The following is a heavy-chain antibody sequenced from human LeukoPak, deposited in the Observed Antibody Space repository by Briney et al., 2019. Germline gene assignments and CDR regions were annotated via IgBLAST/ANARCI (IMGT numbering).Heavy chain of an antibody. J-gene: IGHJ4*02. CDR3: AKDLGRYRNNFFDY. CDR2: ISGSGGGT. D-gene: IGHD1-26*01. CDR1: GFTFSSIA. V-gene: IGHV3-23*01. Sequence: GGSLRLSCAASGFTFSSIAMSWVRQAPDKGLEWVSTISGSGGGTYYADSVKGRFTISRGDSKNTLYLQMNSLRADDTAVYYCAKDLGRYRNNFFDYWGQGNLVTVSS.